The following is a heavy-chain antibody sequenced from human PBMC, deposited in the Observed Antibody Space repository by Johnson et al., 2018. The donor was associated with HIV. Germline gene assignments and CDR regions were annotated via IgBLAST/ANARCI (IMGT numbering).Heavy chain of an antibody. Sequence: VQLVESGGGVVQPGGSLRLSCAASGFTFSSYGMHWVRQAPGKGLEWVAVISYDGSNKYYADSVKGRFTISRDNSKNTLYLQMNSLRAEDTAVYYCARDGGIPPGDAFDIWGQGTMVTVSS. CDR1: GFTFSSYG. J-gene: IGHJ3*02. V-gene: IGHV3-30*19. CDR3: ARDGGIPPGDAFDI. D-gene: IGHD1-26*01. CDR2: ISYDGSNK.